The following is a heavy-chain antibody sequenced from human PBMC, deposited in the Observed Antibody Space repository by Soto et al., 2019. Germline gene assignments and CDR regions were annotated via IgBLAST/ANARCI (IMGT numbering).Heavy chain of an antibody. CDR3: YYGMDV. Sequence: GESLKISCKGSGYSFTSYWIGWVRQMPGKGLEWMGIIYPGDSDTRYSPSFEGQVTISAEDTAVYYCAKYFIAAAGIVWSGYYYYGMDVWGQGTTVTVSS. D-gene: IGHD6-13*01. J-gene: IGHJ6*02. V-gene: IGHV5-51*01. CDR2: IYPGDSDT. CDR1: GYSFTSYW.